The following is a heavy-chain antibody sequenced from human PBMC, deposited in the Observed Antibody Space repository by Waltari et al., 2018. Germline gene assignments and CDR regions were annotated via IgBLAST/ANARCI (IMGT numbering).Heavy chain of an antibody. CDR2: MYYSGTT. V-gene: IGHV4-39*01. CDR3: ARHGGYNHGYPRWFDP. D-gene: IGHD5-18*01. Sequence: QLQLQESGPGLVKPSETLSLTCTVSGGSIISNNYYWGWIRQPPGKGLAWIGTMYYSGTTYDNPSLKSRVAISIDTSKNQFSLKLSSVTAADTALYYCARHGGYNHGYPRWFDPWGQGTLVTVSS. CDR1: GGSIISNNYY. J-gene: IGHJ5*02.